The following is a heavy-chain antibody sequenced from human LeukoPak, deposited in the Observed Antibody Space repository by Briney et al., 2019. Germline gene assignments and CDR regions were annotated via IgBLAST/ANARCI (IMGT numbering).Heavy chain of an antibody. CDR1: DDSFSSHY. Sequence: SETLSLTCAVSDDSFSSHYWTWIRQPPGKGLEWIGYISYIGSTNYNPFLKSRVTISIDTSKNQFSLKLSSVTAADTAVYYCARDMVTVIKGFDIWGQGTMVSVSS. J-gene: IGHJ3*02. CDR3: ARDMVTVIKGFDI. D-gene: IGHD5-18*01. V-gene: IGHV4-59*11. CDR2: ISYIGST.